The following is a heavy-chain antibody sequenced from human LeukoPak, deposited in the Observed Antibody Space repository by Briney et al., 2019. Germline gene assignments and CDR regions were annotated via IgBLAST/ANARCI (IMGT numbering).Heavy chain of an antibody. V-gene: IGHV3-23*01. CDR2: ISGNGGIT. CDR1: GFTFSSYA. D-gene: IGHD4-11*01. Sequence: GGSLRLSCAASGFTFSSYAMSWVRQAPGKGLEWVSGISGNGGITYYADSVKGRFTISRDNSKNTLYLQVNSLRAEDTAVYYCAKVSPYGNYVGPSDYWGQGTLVTVSS. J-gene: IGHJ4*02. CDR3: AKVSPYGNYVGPSDY.